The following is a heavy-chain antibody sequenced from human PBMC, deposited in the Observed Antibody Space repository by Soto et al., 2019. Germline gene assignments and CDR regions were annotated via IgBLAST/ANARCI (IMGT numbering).Heavy chain of an antibody. J-gene: IGHJ4*02. D-gene: IGHD6-19*01. CDR3: ATTPFSSDFFMYY. Sequence: GESLKISCQGSGYIFTTYWIGWVRQMPGKGLEWVGIIYPGLSDVRYSPSFQGQVTISADTSISTAYLQWSSLKASDTAMYYCATTPFSSDFFMYYWGPGTLVTVSS. CDR1: GYIFTTYW. CDR2: IYPGLSDV. V-gene: IGHV5-51*01.